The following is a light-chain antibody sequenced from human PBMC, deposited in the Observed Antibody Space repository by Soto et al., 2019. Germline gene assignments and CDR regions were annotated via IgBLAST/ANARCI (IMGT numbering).Light chain of an antibody. CDR2: EVS. CDR1: QSLVYSDRNTY. J-gene: IGKJ5*01. V-gene: IGKV2-30*01. CDR3: MQGTQWPRT. Sequence: DVVMTQSPLSLPVTLGQPAPISCRSSQSLVYSDRNTYLHWFQQRPGQSPRRLIYEVSNRDSGVPDRFSGSGSGTDFTLKISRVEAEDVGVYYCMQGTQWPRTFGQGTRLEIK.